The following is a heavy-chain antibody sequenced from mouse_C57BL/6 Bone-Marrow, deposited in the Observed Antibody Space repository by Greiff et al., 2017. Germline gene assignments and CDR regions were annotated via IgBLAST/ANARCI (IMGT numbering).Heavy chain of an antibody. V-gene: IGHV5-4*01. J-gene: IGHJ4*01. D-gene: IGHD1-1*02. Sequence: EVQVVESGGGLVKPGGSLKLSCAASGFTFSSYAMSWVRQTPEKRLEWVATISDGGSYTYYPANVKGRFTISRDNAKNNLYLQMSHLRSEDTAMYYCARLLCFYAMDYWGQGTSVTVSS. CDR3: ARLLCFYAMDY. CDR2: ISDGGSYT. CDR1: GFTFSSYA.